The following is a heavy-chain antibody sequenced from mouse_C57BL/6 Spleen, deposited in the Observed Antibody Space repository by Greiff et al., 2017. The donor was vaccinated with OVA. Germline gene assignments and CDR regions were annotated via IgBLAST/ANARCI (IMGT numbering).Heavy chain of an antibody. D-gene: IGHD1-1*01. CDR3: ARDYGSSYGRFAC. J-gene: IGHJ3*01. CDR2: IDPSDSYT. V-gene: IGHV1-69*01. CDR1: GYTFTSYW. Sequence: QVQLQQPGAELVMPGASVKLSCKASGYTFTSYWMPWVKQRPGQGLEWIGEIDPSDSYTNYTEKFKGKSTLTVDKSSSTAYMQLSSLTSEDSAVYYCARDYGSSYGRFACWGQGTLVTVSA.